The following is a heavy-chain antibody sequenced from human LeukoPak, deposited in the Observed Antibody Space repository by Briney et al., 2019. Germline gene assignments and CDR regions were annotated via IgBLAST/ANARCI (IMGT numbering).Heavy chain of an antibody. Sequence: ASVKVSCKAAGYTFTSYYMHWVRQAPGQGLEWMGIINLSGGSTSYAQKFQGRVTMTRDMSTSTVYMELSSLRSEDTAVYYCARDLRPKSYDSSGYYAFDIWGQGTMVTVSS. CDR2: INLSGGST. D-gene: IGHD3-22*01. CDR3: ARDLRPKSYDSSGYYAFDI. J-gene: IGHJ3*02. V-gene: IGHV1-46*01. CDR1: GYTFTSYY.